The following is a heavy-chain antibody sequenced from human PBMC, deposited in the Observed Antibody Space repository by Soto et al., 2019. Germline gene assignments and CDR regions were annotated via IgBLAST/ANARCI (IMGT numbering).Heavy chain of an antibody. CDR1: GGSISSYY. CDR2: IYYSGST. D-gene: IGHD1-26*01. Sequence: SETLSLTCTVSGGSISSYYWSWIRQPPGKGLEWIGYIYYSGSTNYNPSHKSRVTISVDTSKNQFSLKLSSVTAADTAVYYCARRYGSAIDYWGQGTLVTVSS. V-gene: IGHV4-59*08. CDR3: ARRYGSAIDY. J-gene: IGHJ4*02.